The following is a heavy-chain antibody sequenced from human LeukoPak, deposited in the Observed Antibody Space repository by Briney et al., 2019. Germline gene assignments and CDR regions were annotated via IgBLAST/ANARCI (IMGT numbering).Heavy chain of an antibody. V-gene: IGHV1-46*01. CDR1: GYTFTSYY. D-gene: IGHD5-12*01. J-gene: IGHJ4*02. CDR2: INPSGGST. Sequence: ASVKVSCKASGYTFTSYYMHWVRQAPGQGLEWMGIINPSGGSTSYAQKFQGRVTMTRDTSTSTVYMELSSLRSEDMAVYYCARGRGPIVATIQYYFDYWGQGTLVTVSS. CDR3: ARGRGPIVATIQYYFDY.